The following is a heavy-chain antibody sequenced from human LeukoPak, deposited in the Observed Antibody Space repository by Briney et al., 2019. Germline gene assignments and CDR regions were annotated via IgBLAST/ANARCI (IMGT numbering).Heavy chain of an antibody. CDR3: AKGMGNSGWYGRGYYYYGMDA. J-gene: IGHJ6*02. Sequence: GGSLRLSCAASGFTFDDYTMHWVRQAPGKGLEWVPLISWDGGSTYYADSVKGRFTISRDNGENSLYLQMNSLRTEDTALYYCAKGMGNSGWYGRGYYYYGMDAWGQGTTVTVSS. CDR2: ISWDGGST. CDR1: GFTFDDYT. V-gene: IGHV3-43*01. D-gene: IGHD6-19*01.